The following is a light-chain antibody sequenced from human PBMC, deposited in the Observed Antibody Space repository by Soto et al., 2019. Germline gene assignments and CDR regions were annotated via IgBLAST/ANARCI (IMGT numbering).Light chain of an antibody. CDR2: EVS. Sequence: QSALTQPASVSGSPGQSITISCSGTSSDAGSYDHVAWYQQFPGKTPKLMIYEVSNRPSGVSNRFSGSKSGNTASLTISGLQAEDEADYYCISYTDRQSYVFGTGTKLTVL. J-gene: IGLJ1*01. V-gene: IGLV2-14*01. CDR3: ISYTDRQSYV. CDR1: SSDAGSYDH.